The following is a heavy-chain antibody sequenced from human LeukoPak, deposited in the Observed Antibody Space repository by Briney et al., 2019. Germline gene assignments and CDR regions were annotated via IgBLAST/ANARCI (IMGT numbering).Heavy chain of an antibody. V-gene: IGHV3-23*01. Sequence: PGGSLRLSCAASGFTFSSYGMSWVRQAPGKGLEWVSAISGSGGSTYYADSVKGRFTISRDNSKNTRYLQMNSLRAEDTAVYYCAKGRGGGDPWRIGAFDIWGQGTMVTVSS. CDR1: GFTFSSYG. D-gene: IGHD3-16*01. CDR2: ISGSGGST. J-gene: IGHJ3*02. CDR3: AKGRGGGDPWRIGAFDI.